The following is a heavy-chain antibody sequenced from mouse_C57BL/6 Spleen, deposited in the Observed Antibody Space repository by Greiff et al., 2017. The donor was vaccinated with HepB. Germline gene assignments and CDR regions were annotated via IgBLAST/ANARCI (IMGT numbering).Heavy chain of an antibody. J-gene: IGHJ3*01. D-gene: IGHD2-10*02. V-gene: IGHV3-6*01. CDR1: GYSITSGSY. CDR3: AREGGMEGAWFAY. Sequence: DVKLQESGPGLVKPSQSLSLPCSVTGYSITSGSYWNWIRQFPGNKLEWMGYISYDGSNNYNPSLKNRISITRDTSKNQFFLKLNSVTTEDTATYYCAREGGMEGAWFAYWGQGTLVTVSA. CDR2: ISYDGSN.